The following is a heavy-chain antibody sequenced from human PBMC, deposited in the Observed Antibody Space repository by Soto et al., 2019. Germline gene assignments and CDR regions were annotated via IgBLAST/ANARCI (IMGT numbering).Heavy chain of an antibody. CDR2: IYYSGST. CDR3: ARRRSGDDFDY. V-gene: IGHV4-39*01. J-gene: IGHJ4*02. CDR1: GRSISRSSYY. Sequence: QLQLQESGPGLVKPSETLSLTCTVSGRSISRSSYYWGWIRQPPGKGLEWIGSIYYSGSTYYNPSLKSRVTLSVDTSKNQFSLKLSSVTAADTAVYYCARRRSGDDFDYWGQGTLVTVSS. D-gene: IGHD5-12*01.